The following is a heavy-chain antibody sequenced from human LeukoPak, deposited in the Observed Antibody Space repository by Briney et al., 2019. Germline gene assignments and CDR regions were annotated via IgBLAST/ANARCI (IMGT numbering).Heavy chain of an antibody. V-gene: IGHV5-51*01. CDR3: ASSSSWVNDAFDI. J-gene: IGHJ3*02. CDR1: GYSFTSYW. CDR2: IYPGDSDT. D-gene: IGHD6-13*01. Sequence: GESLKISCKGSGYSFTSYWIGWVRQMPGKGLEWMGIIYPGDSDTRYSPSFQGQVTISADKSISTAYLQWSSLKASDTAMYYCASSSSWVNDAFDIWGQGTMVTVSS.